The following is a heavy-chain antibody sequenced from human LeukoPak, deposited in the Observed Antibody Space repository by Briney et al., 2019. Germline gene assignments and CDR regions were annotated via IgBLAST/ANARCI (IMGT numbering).Heavy chain of an antibody. D-gene: IGHD3-22*01. Sequence: SETLSLTCTVSGGSISSYYWSWIRQPPWKGLEWIGYIYYSGSTNYNPSLKSRVTISVDTSKNQFSLKLSSVTAADTAVYYCARGHHAFLTKYYYDSSGWDIWGQGTMVTVSS. J-gene: IGHJ3*02. CDR3: ARGHHAFLTKYYYDSSGWDI. V-gene: IGHV4-59*01. CDR2: IYYSGST. CDR1: GGSISSYY.